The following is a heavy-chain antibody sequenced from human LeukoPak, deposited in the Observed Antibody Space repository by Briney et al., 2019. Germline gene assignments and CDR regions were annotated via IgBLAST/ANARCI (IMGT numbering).Heavy chain of an antibody. Sequence: SETLSLTCTVSGGSISSYYWSWIRQPTGKGLEWIGYIYYSGSTNYNPSLKSRVTISVDTSKNQFSLKLSSVTAADTAVYYCARVYYDSSGYFTGEYYFDYWGQGTLVTVSS. CDR3: ARVYYDSSGYFTGEYYFDY. CDR1: GGSISSYY. CDR2: IYYSGST. V-gene: IGHV4-59*01. D-gene: IGHD3-22*01. J-gene: IGHJ4*02.